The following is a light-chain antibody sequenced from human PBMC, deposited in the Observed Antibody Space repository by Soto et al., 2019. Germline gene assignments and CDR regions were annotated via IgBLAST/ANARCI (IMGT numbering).Light chain of an antibody. CDR1: QDINNW. CDR2: TTS. V-gene: IGKV1-12*01. CDR3: QQADCFPLT. Sequence: DIQMTQSPSSVSASVGVRVTITCRASQDINNWLAWYQQKPGKAPKLLIFTTSNLQSGVPSRFSGSGFGTDFTLTSSSLQPEDFAGYYCQQADCFPLTFGGGTKVEIK. J-gene: IGKJ4*01.